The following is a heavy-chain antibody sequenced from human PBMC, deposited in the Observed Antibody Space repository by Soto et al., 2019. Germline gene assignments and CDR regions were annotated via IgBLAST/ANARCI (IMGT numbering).Heavy chain of an antibody. CDR3: ASHKSSPYFDY. Sequence: PSETLSLTCTVSGGSISSGDYYWSWIRQPPGKGLEWIGNIYYSGSTYYNPSLKSRVTISVDTSKKQFPLKLSSVTAADTAVYYCASHKSSPYFDYWGQGTLVTVS. J-gene: IGHJ4*02. V-gene: IGHV4-30-4*01. CDR2: IYYSGST. D-gene: IGHD3-10*01. CDR1: GGSISSGDYY.